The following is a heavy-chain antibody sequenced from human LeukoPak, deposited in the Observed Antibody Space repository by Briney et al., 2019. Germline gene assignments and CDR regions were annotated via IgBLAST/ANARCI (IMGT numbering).Heavy chain of an antibody. CDR3: ARVYYYDTSDYSPAGY. D-gene: IGHD3-22*01. V-gene: IGHV3-7*01. Sequence: PGGSLRLSCAASGFTFSNYWMNWVRQAPGKGLEWVANIKQDGSEKYYVDSVKSRFTISRDNAKNSLHLQMSSLRGEDTAVYYCARVYYYDTSDYSPAGYWGQGTLVTVSS. J-gene: IGHJ4*02. CDR1: GFTFSNYW. CDR2: IKQDGSEK.